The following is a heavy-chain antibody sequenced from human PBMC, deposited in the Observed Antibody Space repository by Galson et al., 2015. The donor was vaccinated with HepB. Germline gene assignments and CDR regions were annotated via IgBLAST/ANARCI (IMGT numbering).Heavy chain of an antibody. J-gene: IGHJ6*03. D-gene: IGHD6-19*01. CDR3: ARDGYSSGWGSYYYYYYMDV. CDR2: ISYDGSNK. CDR1: GFTFSSYA. V-gene: IGHV3-30-3*01. Sequence: SLRLSCAASGFTFSSYAMHWVRQAPGKGLEWVAVISYDGSNKYYADSVKGRFTISRDNSKNTLYLQMNSLRAEDTAVYYCARDGYSSGWGSYYYYYYMDVWGKGTTVTVSS.